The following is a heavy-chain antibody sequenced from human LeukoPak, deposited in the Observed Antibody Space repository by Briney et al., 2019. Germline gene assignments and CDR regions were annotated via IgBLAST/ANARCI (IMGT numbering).Heavy chain of an antibody. V-gene: IGHV3-23*01. CDR1: GFTFSSYA. CDR2: ISGSGGST. D-gene: IGHD1-26*01. CDR3: ARDLSGSLDY. Sequence: PGGSLRLSCAASGFTFSSYAMSWVRQAPGKGLEWVSGISGSGGSTYYADSVKGRFTISRDNSKNTLYLQMNSLRAEDTAVYYCARDLSGSLDYWGQGTLVTVSS. J-gene: IGHJ4*02.